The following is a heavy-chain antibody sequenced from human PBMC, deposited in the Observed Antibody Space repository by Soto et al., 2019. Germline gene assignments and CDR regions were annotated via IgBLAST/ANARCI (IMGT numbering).Heavy chain of an antibody. CDR3: AKTETFNGYYNAFDY. V-gene: IGHV3-23*01. CDR1: GFSFAGYA. Sequence: VGSLRLSCAASGFSFAGYALTWVRLAPGKGLEWVASISGGGGSTYYTDSVKGRFSISRDNSNRVVYLQMGSLTAGDTAVYYCAKTETFNGYYNAFDYCGQGTRVTVSS. CDR2: ISGGGGST. J-gene: IGHJ4*02. D-gene: IGHD3-9*01.